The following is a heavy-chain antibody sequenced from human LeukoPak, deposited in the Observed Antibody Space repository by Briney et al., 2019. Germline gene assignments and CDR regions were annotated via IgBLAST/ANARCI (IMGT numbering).Heavy chain of an antibody. CDR1: EFTFSTYD. CDR2: ITGSSGST. D-gene: IGHD3-10*01. CDR3: VKVDYGSGIL. J-gene: IGHJ4*02. Sequence: GGTLRLSCAASEFTFSTYDMSWVRQAPGKGLEWVSAITGSSGSTYYADSVKGRFTISRDNSKNTLYLQMNSLRAEDTAVYYCVKVDYGSGILGGQGTLVTVSS. V-gene: IGHV3-23*01.